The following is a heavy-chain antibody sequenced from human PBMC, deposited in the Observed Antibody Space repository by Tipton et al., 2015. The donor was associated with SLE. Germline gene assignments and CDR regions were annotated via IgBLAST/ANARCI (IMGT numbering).Heavy chain of an antibody. Sequence: LSCAVYGESFNGYFWTWIRQPPGKGLEWIAEIIHSGVTNYNPSLRSRVTISVDMSKNQVSLKLSSVTAADTAVYYCARVAPTEVFDYWGQGTLVTVSS. V-gene: IGHV4-34*12. CDR2: IIHSGVT. J-gene: IGHJ4*02. CDR1: GESFNGYF. D-gene: IGHD1-1*01. CDR3: ARVAPTEVFDY.